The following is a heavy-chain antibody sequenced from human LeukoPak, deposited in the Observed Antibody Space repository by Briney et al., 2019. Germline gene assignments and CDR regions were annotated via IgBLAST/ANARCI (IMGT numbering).Heavy chain of an antibody. CDR1: GGSISSGGYY. D-gene: IGHD3-10*01. J-gene: IGHJ4*02. V-gene: IGHV4-31*11. CDR3: ARGGRFGRFDY. Sequence: KSSETLSLTCAVSGGSISSGGYYWSWIRQHPGKGLEWIGYIYYSGSTYYNPSLKSRVTISVDTSKNQFSLKLSSVTAADTAVYYCARGGRFGRFDYWGQGTLVTVSS. CDR2: IYYSGST.